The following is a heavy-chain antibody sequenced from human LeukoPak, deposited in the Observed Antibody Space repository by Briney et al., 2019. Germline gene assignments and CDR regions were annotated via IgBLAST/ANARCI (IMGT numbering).Heavy chain of an antibody. J-gene: IGHJ4*02. V-gene: IGHV3-30*18. CDR1: GFTFSSYG. CDR2: ISYDGSNK. D-gene: IGHD3-9*01. Sequence: GGSLRLSCAASGFTFSSYGMHWVRQAPGKGLEWVAVISYDGSNKYYADSVKGRFTISRDNSKNTLYLQMNSLRAEDTAAYYCAKDALRGGVPDILTGYNDYWGQGTLVTVSS. CDR3: AKDALRGGVPDILTGYNDY.